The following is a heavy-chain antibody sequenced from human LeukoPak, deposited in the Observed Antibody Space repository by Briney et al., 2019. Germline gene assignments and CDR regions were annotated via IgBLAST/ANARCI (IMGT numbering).Heavy chain of an antibody. CDR2: IKADGSEK. D-gene: IGHD3/OR15-3a*01. J-gene: IGHJ4*02. CDR3: ASTSWTGYDY. Sequence: GGSLRLSCAASGFSLNYYWMTWVRQAPGKGLEWVANIKADGSEKYYVDSVKGRFIVSRDNAKNSLYLEMNSLRVEDTAVYYCASTSWTGYDYWGQGTLVTVSS. V-gene: IGHV3-7*01. CDR1: GFSLNYYW.